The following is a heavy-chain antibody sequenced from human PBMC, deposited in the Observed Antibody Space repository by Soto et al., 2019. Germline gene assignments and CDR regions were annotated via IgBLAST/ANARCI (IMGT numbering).Heavy chain of an antibody. J-gene: IGHJ4*02. CDR3: ASANTEWVYFGY. CDR2: INHSGST. CDR1: GGSFSGYY. V-gene: IGHV4-34*01. D-gene: IGHD2-15*01. Sequence: QVQLQQWGAGLLKPSETLSLTCAVYGGSFSGYYWSWIRQPPGKGLEWIGEINHSGSTNYNPSLNSRVTIPVDTSKTQFSLKLSSVTAADTAVYYCASANTEWVYFGYWGQRTLVTVSS.